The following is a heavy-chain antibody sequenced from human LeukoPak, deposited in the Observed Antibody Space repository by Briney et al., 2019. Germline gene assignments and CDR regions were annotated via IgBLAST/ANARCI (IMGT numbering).Heavy chain of an antibody. CDR1: GGSFTGYY. V-gene: IGHV4-34*01. D-gene: IGHD3-22*01. CDR3: ARGRTYYYDTSGYYPSIYYGMDV. J-gene: IGHJ6*02. CDR2: INHGEST. Sequence: SETLSLNCAVSGGSFTGYYWSWIRQPPGKGLEWIGEINHGESTNYNPSLKSRATLSVDTSKNQFSLKLTSVTAADTAVYYCARGRTYYYDTSGYYPSIYYGMDVWGQGTTVIVSS.